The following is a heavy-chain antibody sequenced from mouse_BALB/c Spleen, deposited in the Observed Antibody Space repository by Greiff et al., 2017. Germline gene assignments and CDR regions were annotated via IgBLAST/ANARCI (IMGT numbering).Heavy chain of an antibody. D-gene: IGHD3-1*01. CDR1: GFTFSSFG. Sequence: EVQLQESGGGLVQPGGSRKLSCAASGFTFSSFGMHWVRQAPEKGLEWVAYISSGSSTIYYADTVKGRFTISRDNPKNTLFLQMTSLRSEDTAMYYCARKRLRVSMDYWGQGTSVTVSS. V-gene: IGHV5-17*02. CDR2: ISSGSSTI. CDR3: ARKRLRVSMDY. J-gene: IGHJ4*01.